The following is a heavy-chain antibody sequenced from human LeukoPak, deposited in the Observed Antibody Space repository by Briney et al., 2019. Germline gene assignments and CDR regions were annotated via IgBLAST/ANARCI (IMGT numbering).Heavy chain of an antibody. CDR3: TGKYYYDPSGYYYADY. J-gene: IGHJ4*02. CDR1: GGSISSYY. D-gene: IGHD3-22*01. CDR2: IYHSGRT. V-gene: IGHV4-59*04. Sequence: PSETLSLTCTVSGGSISSYYWSWIRQPAGKGLEWIGSIYHSGRTYYNPSLKSRVTISLDTSKNQFSLKLSSVTAADTAVYYCTGKYYYDPSGYYYADYWGQGTLVTVSS.